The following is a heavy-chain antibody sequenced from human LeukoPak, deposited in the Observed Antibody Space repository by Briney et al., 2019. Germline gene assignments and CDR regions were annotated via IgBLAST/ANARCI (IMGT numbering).Heavy chain of an antibody. V-gene: IGHV3-48*03. CDR2: ISRTGNSI. Sequence: GGSLRLSCAPSGFTLSSYEMNWVRLAPGKGLEWISYISRTGNSIYYADSVKGRFTISRDSAKNSLYLQMNSLRAEDTAVYYCARGPYSSNWYVDYWGQGTLVTVAS. D-gene: IGHD6-13*01. CDR3: ARGPYSSNWYVDY. CDR1: GFTLSSYE. J-gene: IGHJ4*02.